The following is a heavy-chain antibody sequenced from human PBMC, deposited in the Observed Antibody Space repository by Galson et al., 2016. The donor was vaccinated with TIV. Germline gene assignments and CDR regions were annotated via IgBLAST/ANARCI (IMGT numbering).Heavy chain of an antibody. Sequence: SLRLSCAASGFTFSSYVMHWVRQAPGKGLEWLAIISSDGSTKYYAHSVKGRFTISRDNSNNTLYLQMKSLRPEDTAVYYCARDKANGIGVVADYWGQGTLVTVSS. CDR2: ISSDGSTK. D-gene: IGHD2-15*01. CDR1: GFTFSSYV. V-gene: IGHV3-30-3*01. J-gene: IGHJ4*02. CDR3: ARDKANGIGVVADY.